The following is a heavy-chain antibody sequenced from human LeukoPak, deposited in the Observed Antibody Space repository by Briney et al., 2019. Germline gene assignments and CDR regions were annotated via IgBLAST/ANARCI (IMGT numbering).Heavy chain of an antibody. Sequence: GESLKISCKGSGYSFTSYWIGWVRQMPGKGLEWMGIIYPGDSDTRYSPSFQGQVTISADKSISTAYLQWSSLKASDTAMYYCARLGRAAAGTWYFDYWGQGTLVTVPS. CDR3: ARLGRAAAGTWYFDY. J-gene: IGHJ4*02. CDR2: IYPGDSDT. CDR1: GYSFTSYW. V-gene: IGHV5-51*01. D-gene: IGHD6-13*01.